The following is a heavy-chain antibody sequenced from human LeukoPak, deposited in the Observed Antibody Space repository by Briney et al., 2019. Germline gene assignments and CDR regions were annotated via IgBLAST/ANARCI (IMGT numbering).Heavy chain of an antibody. J-gene: IGHJ4*02. D-gene: IGHD1-26*01. CDR2: IYYSGST. CDR1: GGSISNYY. CDR3: ARHANEVGATSGYYFDY. V-gene: IGHV4-59*08. Sequence: SETLSLTCTVSGGSISNYYWSWIRQPPGKGLEWIGYIYYSGSTNYNPSLKSRVTISVDTSKNQFSLKLSSVTAADTAVYYCARHANEVGATSGYYFDYWGQGTLVTVSS.